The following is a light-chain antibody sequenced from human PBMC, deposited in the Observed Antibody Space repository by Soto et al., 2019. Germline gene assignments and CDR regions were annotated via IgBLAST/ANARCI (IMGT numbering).Light chain of an antibody. V-gene: IGLV1-44*01. CDR2: GHN. J-gene: IGLJ2*01. CDR1: SANLARNS. CDR3: QSYDGSLSGVV. Sequence: QSVLTQPPSASGNPGQRVTISCSGSSANLARNSVNWYQQFPGTAPKLLIYGHNNRPSGVPERFSGSKSGTSASLAITGLQAEDEADYYCQSYDGSLSGVVFGGGTKVTVL.